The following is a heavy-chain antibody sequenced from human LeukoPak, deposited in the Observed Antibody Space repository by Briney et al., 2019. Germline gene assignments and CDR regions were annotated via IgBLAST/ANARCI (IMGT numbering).Heavy chain of an antibody. CDR3: AKDGGYCSSTSCPLYYYMDV. CDR2: IWYDGSNK. Sequence: GGSPRLSFAASGFTFGSYGMHRGRQAPGKGGGGVGGIWYDGSNKYYADSVKGRFTISRDISKNTLYLQMNSLRAEDTAVYYCAKDGGYCSSTSCPLYYYMDVWGKGTTVTVSS. J-gene: IGHJ6*03. CDR1: GFTFGSYG. V-gene: IGHV3-33*06. D-gene: IGHD2-2*01.